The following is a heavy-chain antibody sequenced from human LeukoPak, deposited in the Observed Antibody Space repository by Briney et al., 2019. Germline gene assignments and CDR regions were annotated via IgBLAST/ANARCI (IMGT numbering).Heavy chain of an antibody. V-gene: IGHV3-30*02. CDR1: GFTFSSYG. CDR2: IRYDGSNK. J-gene: IGHJ4*01. Sequence: GGSLRLSCAASGFTFSSYGMHWVRQAPGKGLEWVAFIRYDGSNKYYADSVRGRFTIFRDNAKDSVYLQMNSLRAEDSATYYCVREGFYFFDFWGQGTLVTVSS. CDR3: VREGFYFFDF.